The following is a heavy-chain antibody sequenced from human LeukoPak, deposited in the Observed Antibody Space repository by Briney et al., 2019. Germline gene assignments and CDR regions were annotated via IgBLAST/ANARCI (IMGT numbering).Heavy chain of an antibody. V-gene: IGHV3-21*01. J-gene: IGHJ6*02. CDR1: GFTFSSSR. D-gene: IGHD6-6*01. CDR2: ISSGSSYI. Sequence: GGSLRLSCAASGFTFSSSRMSWVRQAPGKGLEWVASISSGSSYIYYADSVKGRFTISRDNAKKSLYLQMNSLRAEDTALYYCARVLEYSSSSYPGTDVWGQGTPVTVSS. CDR3: ARVLEYSSSSYPGTDV.